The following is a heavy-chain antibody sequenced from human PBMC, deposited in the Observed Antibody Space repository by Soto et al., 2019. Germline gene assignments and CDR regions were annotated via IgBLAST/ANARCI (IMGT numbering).Heavy chain of an antibody. CDR2: IYYTGST. CDR1: GGSINSAGYY. J-gene: IGHJ4*02. V-gene: IGHV4-31*03. Sequence: QVQLQESGPGLVKPSQTLSLTCTVSGGSINSAGYYWSWLRQHPGQGLEWIGNIYYTGSTNYNPYLKGRVVMSIDTSKNHFSLNLTSVTAADTAVYYCARVQTIFGIITVFDYWGQGTLVTVSS. D-gene: IGHD3-3*01. CDR3: ARVQTIFGIITVFDY.